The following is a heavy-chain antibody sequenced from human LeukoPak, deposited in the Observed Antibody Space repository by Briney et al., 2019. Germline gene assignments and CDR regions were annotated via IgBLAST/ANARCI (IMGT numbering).Heavy chain of an antibody. CDR1: GYTFTSYG. J-gene: IGHJ4*02. CDR2: ISTYNGNT. D-gene: IGHD3-22*01. Sequence: ASVKVSCKASGYTFTSYGISWVRQAPGQGLEWMGWISTYNGNTNYAQKVQGRVTMTTDTSTSTAYMELRSLRSDDTAVYYCARAAISKDGSGYFYWGQGTLVTVSS. CDR3: ARAAISKDGSGYFY. V-gene: IGHV1-18*01.